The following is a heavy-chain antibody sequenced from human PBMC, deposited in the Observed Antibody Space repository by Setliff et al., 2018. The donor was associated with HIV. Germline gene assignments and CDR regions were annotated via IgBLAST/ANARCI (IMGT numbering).Heavy chain of an antibody. CDR2: IYPGDSDT. Sequence: GESLKISCKGSGYSFTSCWIGWVRQMPGKGLEWMGIIYPGDSDTRYSPSFQGQVTISADKSISTAYLQWSSLKASDTAMYYCARSPIRYCSGGSCYSGFDYWGQGALVTVSS. CDR1: GYSFTSCW. CDR3: ARSPIRYCSGGSCYSGFDY. V-gene: IGHV5-51*01. J-gene: IGHJ4*02. D-gene: IGHD2-15*01.